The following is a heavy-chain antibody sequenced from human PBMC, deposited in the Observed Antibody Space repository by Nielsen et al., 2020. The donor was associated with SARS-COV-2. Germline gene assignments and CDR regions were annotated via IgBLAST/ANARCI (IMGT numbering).Heavy chain of an antibody. D-gene: IGHD3-3*01. CDR1: GYTFSSYG. CDR3: ARDVSITIFEMVRSHFDY. V-gene: IGHV1-18*01. CDR2: ISGYNGNT. Sequence: ASVKVSCKASGYTFSSYGISWVRQAPGQGLEWMEWISGYNGNTNFPHKLRGRVTLTTDTSTNTAYMELRSLRSDDTAVYYCARDVSITIFEMVRSHFDYWGQGTLVTVSS. J-gene: IGHJ4*02.